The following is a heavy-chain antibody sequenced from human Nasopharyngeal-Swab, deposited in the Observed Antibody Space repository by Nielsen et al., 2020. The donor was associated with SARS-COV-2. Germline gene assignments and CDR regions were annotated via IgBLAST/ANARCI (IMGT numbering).Heavy chain of an antibody. Sequence: WIRQPPGKGLEWVGFIRSKAYGGTTEYAASVKGRFTISRGDSKSIAYLQMNSLKTEDTAVYYCTRGELLGDSSGYYYPFDYWGQGTLVTVSS. D-gene: IGHD3-22*01. CDR3: TRGELLGDSSGYYYPFDY. J-gene: IGHJ4*02. CDR2: IRSKAYGGTT. V-gene: IGHV3-49*02.